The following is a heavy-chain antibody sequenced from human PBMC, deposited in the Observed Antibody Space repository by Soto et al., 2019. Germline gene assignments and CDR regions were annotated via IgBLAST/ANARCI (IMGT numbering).Heavy chain of an antibody. Sequence: PGGSLRLSCAASGFTFSSYWMSWVRQAPGKGLEWVANIKQDGSEKYYVDSVKGRFTTSRDNAQNSLYLQMNSLRAEDTAVDYCARAVAQKRIPILGGVIDPPTGMAVWANGTTVTVPP. V-gene: IGHV3-7*01. CDR1: GFTFSSYW. J-gene: IGHJ6*04. CDR3: ARAVAQKRIPILGGVIDPPTGMAV. D-gene: IGHD3-3*01. CDR2: IKQDGSEK.